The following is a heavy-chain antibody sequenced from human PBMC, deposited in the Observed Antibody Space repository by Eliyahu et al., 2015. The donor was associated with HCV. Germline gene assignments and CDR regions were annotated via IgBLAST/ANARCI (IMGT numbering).Heavy chain of an antibody. J-gene: IGHJ5*02. Sequence: QVQLQQWGAGLLKPSETLSLTCAVYGGSFSGYYWSWIRQPPGKGLEWIGEINHSGSTNYNPSLKSRVTISVDTSKNQFSLKLSSVTAADTAVYYCARGRIFLSHTTSWFDPWGQGTLVTVSS. CDR3: ARGRIFLSHTTSWFDP. V-gene: IGHV4-34*01. CDR2: INHSGST. CDR1: GGSFSGYY. D-gene: IGHD2-15*01.